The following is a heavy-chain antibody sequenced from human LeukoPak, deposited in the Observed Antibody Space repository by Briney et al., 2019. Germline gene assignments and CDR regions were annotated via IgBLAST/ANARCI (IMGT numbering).Heavy chain of an antibody. Sequence: GGSLRLSCAASGFTFYDFAMHWVRQAPGKGLEWAAAISYEGSNEDYADSVKGRFTISRDNSQNMLYLQMDSLRPEDTAVYYCAKDSYGMDVWGQGITVTVS. CDR2: ISYEGSNE. CDR1: GFTFYDFA. V-gene: IGHV3-30*18. CDR3: AKDSYGMDV. J-gene: IGHJ6*02.